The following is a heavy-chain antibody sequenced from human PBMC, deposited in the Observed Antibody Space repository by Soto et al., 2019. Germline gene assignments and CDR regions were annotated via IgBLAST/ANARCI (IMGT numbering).Heavy chain of an antibody. J-gene: IGHJ6*02. CDR3: ARLSAQLVPAWGDYYYGMDV. CDR2: ISSSGSTI. V-gene: IGHV3-48*03. Sequence: GESLKISCAASGFTFSGYEMNWVRQAPGKGLEWVSYISSSGSTIYYADSVKGRFTISRDNTKKSLYLQMTSLRAEDTAVYYCARLSAQLVPAWGDYYYGMDVWGQGTTVTVSS. D-gene: IGHD6-6*01. CDR1: GFTFSGYE.